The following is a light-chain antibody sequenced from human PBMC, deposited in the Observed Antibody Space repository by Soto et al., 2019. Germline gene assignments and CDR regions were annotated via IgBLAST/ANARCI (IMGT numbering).Light chain of an antibody. Sequence: QCALTQPASVSGSPGQSITISCTGTSSDVGGYNYVSWYQQHPGKAPKLMIYDVSNRPSGVSNRFSGSKSGNTASLTISGLQAEDEANYYCSSYTSSSPLYVFGTGTKVTAL. CDR1: SSDVGGYNY. V-gene: IGLV2-14*01. CDR3: SSYTSSSPLYV. J-gene: IGLJ1*01. CDR2: DVS.